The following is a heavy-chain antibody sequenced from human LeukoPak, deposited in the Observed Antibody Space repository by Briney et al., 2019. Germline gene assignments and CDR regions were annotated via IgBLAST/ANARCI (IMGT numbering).Heavy chain of an antibody. D-gene: IGHD1-7*01. CDR1: GGSITDYY. Sequence: SETLSLTCTVSGGSITDYYWIWIRQPPGKGLEWIGFIYYTGTTNYNASLKSRVTMSVDASKNQFSLRLNSVTAADTAVYYCARGERNYNSNYVGIWGQGTLVTVSS. V-gene: IGHV4-59*01. J-gene: IGHJ4*02. CDR2: IYYTGTT. CDR3: ARGERNYNSNYVGI.